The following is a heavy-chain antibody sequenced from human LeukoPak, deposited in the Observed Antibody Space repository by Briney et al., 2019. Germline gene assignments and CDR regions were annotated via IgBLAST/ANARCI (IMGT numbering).Heavy chain of an antibody. CDR3: ARDRSVDTAIRDAFDI. CDR1: GFTFSSYS. Sequence: SGGSLRLSCAASGFTFSSYSMNWVRQAPGKGLEWVSSISSSSSYIYYADSVKGRFTISRDNAKNSLYLQMNSLRAEDTAVYYCARDRSVDTAIRDAFDIWGQGTMVTVSS. D-gene: IGHD5-18*01. CDR2: ISSSSSYI. J-gene: IGHJ3*02. V-gene: IGHV3-21*01.